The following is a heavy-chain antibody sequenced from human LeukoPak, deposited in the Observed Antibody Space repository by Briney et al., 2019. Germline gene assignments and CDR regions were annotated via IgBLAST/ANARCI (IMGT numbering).Heavy chain of an antibody. D-gene: IGHD6-6*01. CDR2: INSDGSST. V-gene: IGHV3-74*01. CDR1: GFTFSSYW. CDR3: ARGLSGYASSLGY. J-gene: IGHJ4*02. Sequence: GGSLRLSCAASGFTFSSYWMHWVRQAPGKGLVWVSRINSDGSSTSYADSVRGRFSISRDNAKNTLYLQMNSLGAEDTAVYYCARGLSGYASSLGYWGQGTLVTVSA.